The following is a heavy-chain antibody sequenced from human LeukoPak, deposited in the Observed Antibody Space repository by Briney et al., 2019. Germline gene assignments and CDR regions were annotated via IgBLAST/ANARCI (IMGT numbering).Heavy chain of an antibody. CDR2: ISFDGGNK. J-gene: IGHJ4*02. Sequence: GRSLRLSCATSGFTFSMSAMHWVRLAPGKGLDWVAVISFDGGNKFYADSVKGRFSISRDNSKNTLYLQMNSLGLDDTAVYFCARGRAGIAAAGFDYWGQGTLVTVPS. D-gene: IGHD6-13*01. CDR1: GFTFSMSA. CDR3: ARGRAGIAAAGFDY. V-gene: IGHV3-30-3*01.